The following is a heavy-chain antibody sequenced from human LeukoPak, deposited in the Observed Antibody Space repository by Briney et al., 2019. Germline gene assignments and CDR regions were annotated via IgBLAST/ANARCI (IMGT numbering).Heavy chain of an antibody. CDR1: GFTFSSYA. V-gene: IGHV3-30*04. J-gene: IGHJ4*02. CDR3: AKDQGTYYYDSSGSGCFDY. D-gene: IGHD3-22*01. CDR2: ISYDGSNK. Sequence: GGSLRLSCAASGFTFSSYAMHWVRQAPGKGLEWVAVISYDGSNKYYADSVKGRFTISRDNSKNTLYLQMNSLRAEDTAVYYCAKDQGTYYYDSSGSGCFDYWGQGTLVTVPS.